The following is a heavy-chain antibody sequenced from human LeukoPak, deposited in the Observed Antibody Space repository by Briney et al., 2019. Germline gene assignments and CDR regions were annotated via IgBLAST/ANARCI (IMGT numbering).Heavy chain of an antibody. CDR3: ARRRGRFDY. CDR2: INHSGST. Sequence: YPSETLSLTCAVYGGSFSGYYWSWIRQPPGKGLEWIGEINHSGSTNYNPSLKSRVTISVDTSKNPFSLKLSSVTAADTAVYYCARRRGRFDYWGQGTLVTVSS. J-gene: IGHJ4*02. CDR1: GGSFSGYY. D-gene: IGHD5-12*01. V-gene: IGHV4-34*01.